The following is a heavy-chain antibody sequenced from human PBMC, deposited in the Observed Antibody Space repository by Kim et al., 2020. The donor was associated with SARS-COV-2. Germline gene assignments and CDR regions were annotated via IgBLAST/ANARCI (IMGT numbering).Heavy chain of an antibody. J-gene: IGHJ6*02. CDR3: VKGAGDYYYDGMDV. D-gene: IGHD1-26*01. Sequence: YADSVKGRFTISRDNSKNTLYLQMSSLRAEDTAVYYCVKGAGDYYYDGMDVWGQGTTVTVSS. V-gene: IGHV3-64D*09.